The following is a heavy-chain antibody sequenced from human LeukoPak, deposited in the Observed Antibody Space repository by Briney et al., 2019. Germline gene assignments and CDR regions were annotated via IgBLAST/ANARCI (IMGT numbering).Heavy chain of an antibody. D-gene: IGHD6-19*01. CDR3: ARLAGPRPGTYYFDF. Sequence: GGSLRLSCAASGFTYSDYAMEWVRQTPGKGLEWVSSITPTTDNIYYTPSVGGRFTISRDNAKHSLYLQMNNLRADDTAVYYCARLAGPRPGTYYFDFWGQGVQVTVSS. CDR2: ITPTTDNI. V-gene: IGHV3-21*01. CDR1: GFTYSDYA. J-gene: IGHJ4*02.